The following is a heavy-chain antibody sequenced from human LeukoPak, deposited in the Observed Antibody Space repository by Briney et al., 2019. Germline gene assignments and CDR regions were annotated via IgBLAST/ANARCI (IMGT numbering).Heavy chain of an antibody. J-gene: IGHJ4*02. V-gene: IGHV4-39*01. CDR2: IYYSGST. D-gene: IGHD3-3*01. CDR3: ARAVVGLRFWKKPFDY. CDR1: GGSISSSSYY. Sequence: SETLSLTCTVSGGSISSSSYYWGWIRQPPGKGLEWIGSIYYSGSTYYNPSLKSRVTISVDTSKNQFSLKLSSVTAADTAVYYCARAVVGLRFWKKPFDYWGQGTLVTVSS.